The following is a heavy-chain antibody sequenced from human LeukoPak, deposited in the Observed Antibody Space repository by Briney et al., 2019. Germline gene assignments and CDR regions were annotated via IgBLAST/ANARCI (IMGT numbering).Heavy chain of an antibody. V-gene: IGHV3-74*01. CDR1: GFGFSRYW. J-gene: IGHJ3*02. CDR2: IYRDGSTT. Sequence: PGGSLRLSCAASGFGFSRYWMDWVRQAPGTGLKWVSRIYRDGSTTDYADSVKGRFNLSRDNSKNTLYLQMNSLRAEDTAVYYCAKLLMEYYDSSGSDAFDIWGQGTMVTVSS. CDR3: AKLLMEYYDSSGSDAFDI. D-gene: IGHD3-22*01.